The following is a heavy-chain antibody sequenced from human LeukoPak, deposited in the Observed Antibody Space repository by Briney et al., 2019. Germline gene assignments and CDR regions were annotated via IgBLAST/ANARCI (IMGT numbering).Heavy chain of an antibody. J-gene: IGHJ6*03. CDR3: AKYTVTTYYYYMDV. CDR1: GFTFDDYG. CDR2: INWNGGST. Sequence: GGSLRLSCAASGFTFDDYGMSWVRQAPGKGLQWVSGINWNGGSTGYADSVKGRFTISRDNAKNSLYLQMDSLRAEDTALYYCAKYTVTTYYYYMDVWGKGTTVTVSS. D-gene: IGHD4-17*01. V-gene: IGHV3-20*04.